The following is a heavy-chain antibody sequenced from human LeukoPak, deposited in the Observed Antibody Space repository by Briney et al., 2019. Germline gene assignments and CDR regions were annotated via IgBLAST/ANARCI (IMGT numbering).Heavy chain of an antibody. CDR3: ARDALTCTTTACSDYFDY. CDR1: GGSFSTDYYY. D-gene: IGHD1-14*01. J-gene: IGHJ4*02. V-gene: IGHV4-61*02. Sequence: SQTLSLTCTVSGGSFSTDYYYWSWIRQPAGRGLEWIGRIYSSGTTKYNPSLKSRVTISIDMSKNQFSLKLSSVTAADTAVYYCARDALTCTTTACSDYFDYWGQGIPVTVSS. CDR2: IYSSGTT.